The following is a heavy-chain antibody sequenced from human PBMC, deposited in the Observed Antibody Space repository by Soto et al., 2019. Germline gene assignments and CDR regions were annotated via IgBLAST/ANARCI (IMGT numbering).Heavy chain of an antibody. CDR2: IKSKTDGGTT. Sequence: EVQLVESGGGLVKPGGSLRLSCAASGFTFSNAWMSWVRQAPGKGLEWVGRIKSKTDGGTTDYAAPVKGRFTISRDDSKNTLYLQMNSLKPEDTAVYYCTTGRENIVVVVAARYVPPSYYMDVWGKGTTVTVSS. V-gene: IGHV3-15*01. CDR1: GFTFSNAW. D-gene: IGHD2-15*01. CDR3: TTGRENIVVVVAARYVPPSYYMDV. J-gene: IGHJ6*03.